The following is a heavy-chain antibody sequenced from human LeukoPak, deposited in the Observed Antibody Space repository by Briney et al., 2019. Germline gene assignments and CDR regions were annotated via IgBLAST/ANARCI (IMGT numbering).Heavy chain of an antibody. D-gene: IGHD3-3*01. CDR2: IIPIFGTA. J-gene: IGHJ4*02. CDR3: VRDESGPNPNYFDY. Sequence: SVKVSCKASGGTFSSYAISWVRQAPGQGLEWMGGIIPIFGTANYAQKFQGRVTITADESTSTAYMELSSLRSEDTAVYYCVRDESGPNPNYFDYWGQGTLVTVSS. V-gene: IGHV1-69*13. CDR1: GGTFSSYA.